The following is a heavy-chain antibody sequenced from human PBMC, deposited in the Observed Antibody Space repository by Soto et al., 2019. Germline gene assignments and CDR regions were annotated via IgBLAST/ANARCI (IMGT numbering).Heavy chain of an antibody. CDR2: IYYSGIT. D-gene: IGHD5-18*01. J-gene: IGHJ6*02. Sequence: SETLSLTCTVSGDSISSSNYYWGWIRQPPGKGLEWIANIYYSGITYCNPSLKSRVAISVDTSKNQFSLKLSSVTAADTAVYYCARPLYSYGPMDVWGQGTTVTVSS. CDR3: ARPLYSYGPMDV. V-gene: IGHV4-39*07. CDR1: GDSISSSNYY.